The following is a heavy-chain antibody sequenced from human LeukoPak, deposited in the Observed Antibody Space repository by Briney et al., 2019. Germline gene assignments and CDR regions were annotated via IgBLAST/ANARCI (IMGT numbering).Heavy chain of an antibody. J-gene: IGHJ4*02. V-gene: IGHV1-18*01. CDR3: ARGRMGASGPDY. CDR1: GYTFTSYG. CDR2: ISAYNGNT. D-gene: IGHD2-8*01. Sequence: GASVKVSCKASGYTFTSYGISWVRQAPGQGLEWMGWISAYNGNTNYAQEFQGRVTMTRDTSISTAYMELSRLRSDDTAVYYCARGRMGASGPDYWGQGTLVTVSS.